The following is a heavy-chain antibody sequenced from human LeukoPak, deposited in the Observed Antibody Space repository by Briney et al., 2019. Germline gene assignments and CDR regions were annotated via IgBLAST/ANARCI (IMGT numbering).Heavy chain of an antibody. D-gene: IGHD1-26*01. Sequence: GGSLRLSCAASGFTFSSSTMNWVRQAPGKGLEWVSSISTSSGYIYYADSVKGRFTISRDNAKDSLYLQMNSLGAEDTAVYYCARDLTTSGYWGQGTLVTVSS. V-gene: IGHV3-21*01. CDR2: ISTSSGYI. CDR1: GFTFSSST. CDR3: ARDLTTSGY. J-gene: IGHJ4*02.